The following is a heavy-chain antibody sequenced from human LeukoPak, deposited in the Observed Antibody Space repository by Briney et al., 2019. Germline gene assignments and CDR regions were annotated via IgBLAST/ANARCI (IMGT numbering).Heavy chain of an antibody. V-gene: IGHV1-18*01. Sequence: ASVKVSCKASGYTFTSYGISWVRQAPGQGLEWMGWISAYNGNTNYAQKLQGRVTMTTDTSTSTAYMELRSLRSDDTAVYYCARDGPAAGTRYYYYGMGVWGQGTTVTVSS. CDR1: GYTFTSYG. D-gene: IGHD6-13*01. CDR2: ISAYNGNT. J-gene: IGHJ6*02. CDR3: ARDGPAAGTRYYYYGMGV.